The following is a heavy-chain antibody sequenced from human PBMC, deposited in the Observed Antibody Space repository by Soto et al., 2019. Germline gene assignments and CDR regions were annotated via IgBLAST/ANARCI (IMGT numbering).Heavy chain of an antibody. Sequence: ASVKVSCKASGYTFTSYGISWVRQAPGQGLEWMGWISAYNGNTNYAQKLQGRVTMTTDTSTSTAYMELRSLRSGDTAVYYCAREYSMVMVRGTTAWFDPWGQGTLVTVSS. J-gene: IGHJ5*02. CDR1: GYTFTSYG. V-gene: IGHV1-18*04. D-gene: IGHD3-10*01. CDR3: AREYSMVMVRGTTAWFDP. CDR2: ISAYNGNT.